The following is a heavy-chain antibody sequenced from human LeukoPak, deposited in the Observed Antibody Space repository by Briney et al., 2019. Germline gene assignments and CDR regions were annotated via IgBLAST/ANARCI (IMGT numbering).Heavy chain of an antibody. CDR3: AAVVPAASRFNWFDP. CDR2: FDPEDGET. CDR1: GYTLTELS. D-gene: IGHD2-2*01. V-gene: IGHV1-24*01. Sequence: ASVKVSCKVSGYTLTELSMHWVRQAPGKGLEWMGGFDPEDGETIYAQKFQGRVTMTEDTSTDTAYMELSSLRSEDTAVYYCAAVVPAASRFNWFDPWGQGTLVTVSS. J-gene: IGHJ5*02.